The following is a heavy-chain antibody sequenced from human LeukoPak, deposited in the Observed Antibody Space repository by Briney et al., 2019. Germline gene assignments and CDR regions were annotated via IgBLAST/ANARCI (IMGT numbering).Heavy chain of an antibody. V-gene: IGHV4-38-2*02. D-gene: IGHD3-22*01. J-gene: IGHJ4*02. CDR1: GYSISSGYY. CDR2: IYHSGST. Sequence: SETLSLTCTVSGYSISSGYYWGWIRQPPGKGLEWIVSIYHSGSTYYNPSLKSRVTISVDTSKNQFSLKLSSVTAADTAVYYCARDVLMIVGYFDYWGQGTLVTVSS. CDR3: ARDVLMIVGYFDY.